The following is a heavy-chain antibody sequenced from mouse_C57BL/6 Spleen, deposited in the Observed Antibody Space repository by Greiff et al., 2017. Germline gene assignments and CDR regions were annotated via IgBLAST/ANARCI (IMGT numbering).Heavy chain of an antibody. CDR1: GYTFTDYY. V-gene: IGHV1-19*01. CDR3: ARAGDWDGWYFDV. Sequence: EVQLQESGPVLVKPGASVKMSCKASGYTFTDYYMNWVKQSHGKSLEWIGVINPYNGGTSYNQKFKGKATLTVDKSSSTAYMELNSLTSEDSAVYYCARAGDWDGWYFDVWGTGTTVTVSS. CDR2: INPYNGGT. J-gene: IGHJ1*03. D-gene: IGHD4-1*01.